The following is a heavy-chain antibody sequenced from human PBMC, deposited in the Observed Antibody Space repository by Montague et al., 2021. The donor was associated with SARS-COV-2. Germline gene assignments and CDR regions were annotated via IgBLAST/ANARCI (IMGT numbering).Heavy chain of an antibody. J-gene: IGHJ4*02. CDR2: IKQDGSEK. D-gene: IGHD6-13*01. CDR1: GFTFSSYW. CDR3: ARVGSSSWYFDY. V-gene: IGHV3-7*01. Sequence: SLRLSCAASGFTFSSYWMSWVRQTPGKGLEWVANIKQDGSEKYYVDSVKGRFTISRDSAKNSLYLQMNSLRAEDTAVYYCARVGSSSWYFDYWGQGTLVTVSS.